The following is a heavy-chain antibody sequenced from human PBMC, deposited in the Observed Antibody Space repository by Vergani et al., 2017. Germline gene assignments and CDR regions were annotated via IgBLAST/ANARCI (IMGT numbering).Heavy chain of an antibody. CDR3: ARGKGVVQLWYPSWYFDR. CDR1: GGSISSGDYY. CDR2: IYYSGST. J-gene: IGHJ2*01. D-gene: IGHD5-18*01. V-gene: IGHV4-30-4*08. Sequence: QVQLQESGPGLVKPSQTLSLTCTVSGGSISSGDYYWSWIRQPPGKGLGWVGYIYYSGSTYYNPSLKSRVTISVDTSKNQFSLKLSSVTAADTAVYYCARGKGVVQLWYPSWYFDRWGRGTLVTVSA.